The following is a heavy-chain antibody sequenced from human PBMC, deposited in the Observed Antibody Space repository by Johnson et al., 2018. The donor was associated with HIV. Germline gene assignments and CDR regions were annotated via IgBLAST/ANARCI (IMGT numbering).Heavy chain of an antibody. CDR1: GFTFSSYA. CDR3: VRDHRSNSYYDYVWGSYRYFGGGGFDI. D-gene: IGHD3-16*02. CDR2: ISGSGGST. J-gene: IGHJ3*02. Sequence: VQLVESGGGLVKPGGSLRLSCAASGFTFSSYAMSWVRQAPGKGLEWVSAISGSGGSTYYADSVQGRFTISRDNAKNSLYLQVNRLIAEDMTVYYCVRDHRSNSYYDYVWGSYRYFGGGGFDIWGQGTMVTVSS. V-gene: IGHV3-23*04.